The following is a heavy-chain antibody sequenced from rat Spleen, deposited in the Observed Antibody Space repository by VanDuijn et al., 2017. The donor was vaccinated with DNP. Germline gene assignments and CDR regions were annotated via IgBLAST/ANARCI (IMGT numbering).Heavy chain of an antibody. CDR1: GFTFSDYA. J-gene: IGHJ4*01. Sequence: EVQLMESGGGLVQPGRSLKLSCAASGFTFSDYAMAWVRQYPKKGLEWVATIVYDGSNTYYRDSVKGRFTISRDHAKSRLYLQMNSLRSEDTATYYCAKDRQGGYAMDAWGQGTSVTVSS. V-gene: IGHV5-7*01. CDR2: IVYDGSNT. CDR3: AKDRQGGYAMDA. D-gene: IGHD4-3*01.